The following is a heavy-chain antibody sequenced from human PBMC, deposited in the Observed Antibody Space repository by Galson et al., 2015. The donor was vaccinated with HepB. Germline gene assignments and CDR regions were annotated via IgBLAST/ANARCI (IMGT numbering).Heavy chain of an antibody. V-gene: IGHV1-18*01. Sequence: SVKVSCKASGYTFTSYGISWVRQAPGQGLEWMGWINTYNGKTNYAQKLQGRVTMTTDTSTSTVYMELRSLRSDDTAVYYCARVRCLQPLFDYWCHRTLVTVSS. D-gene: IGHD5-24*01. CDR1: GYTFTSYG. CDR2: INTYNGKT. J-gene: IGHJ4*01. CDR3: ARVRCLQPLFDY.